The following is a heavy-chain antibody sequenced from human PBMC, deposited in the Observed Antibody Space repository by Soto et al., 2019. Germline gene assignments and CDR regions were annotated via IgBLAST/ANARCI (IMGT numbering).Heavy chain of an antibody. Sequence: EVQLVESGGGLVQPGGSLRLSCAASGFTFSSYDMHWVRQATGKGLEWVSAIGTAGDTYYPGSVKGRFTISRENAKNSLYLQMNSLRAGDTAVYYCARALGYSSGWYNWYFDLWGRGTLVTVSS. CDR3: ARALGYSSGWYNWYFDL. CDR2: IGTAGDT. V-gene: IGHV3-13*01. D-gene: IGHD6-19*01. J-gene: IGHJ2*01. CDR1: GFTFSSYD.